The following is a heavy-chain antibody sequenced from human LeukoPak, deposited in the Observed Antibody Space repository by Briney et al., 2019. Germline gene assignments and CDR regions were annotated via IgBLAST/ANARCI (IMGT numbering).Heavy chain of an antibody. Sequence: GGSLRLSCAASGFTFSSYSMNSVRQAPGKGLEWVSSISSSSSYIYYADSVKGRFTSSRDNAKNSLYLQMDSLRAEDTAVYYCARDDTAQHLYFDHWGQGPLVPV. J-gene: IGHJ4*02. D-gene: IGHD5-18*01. CDR3: ARDDTAQHLYFDH. CDR2: ISSSSSYI. V-gene: IGHV3-21*01. CDR1: GFTFSSYS.